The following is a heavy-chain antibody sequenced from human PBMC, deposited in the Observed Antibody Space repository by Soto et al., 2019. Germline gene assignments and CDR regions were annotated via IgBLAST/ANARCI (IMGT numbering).Heavy chain of an antibody. J-gene: IGHJ3*02. CDR3: ARSGYCSSTSCYADDAFDI. V-gene: IGHV3-66*01. CDR2: IYSGGST. D-gene: IGHD2-2*01. Sequence: GGSLRLSCAASGFTVSSNYMSWVRQAPGKGLEWVSVIYSGGSTYYADSVKGRFTISRDNSKNTLYLQMNSLRAEDTAVYYCARSGYCSSTSCYADDAFDIWGQGTMVTVSS. CDR1: GFTVSSNY.